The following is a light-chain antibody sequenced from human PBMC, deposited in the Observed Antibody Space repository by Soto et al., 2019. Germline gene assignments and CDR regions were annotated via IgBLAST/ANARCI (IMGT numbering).Light chain of an antibody. Sequence: QSALTQPASVSGSPGQSITISCTGTSSDVGSYNLVSWYQQHPGKAPKLMIYEVSKRPSGVSNRFSGSKSGNTASLTISGLHAEDEADYYCCSYAGSSTGVFGGGTKLTVL. CDR1: SSDVGSYNL. V-gene: IGLV2-23*02. CDR3: CSYAGSSTGV. J-gene: IGLJ3*02. CDR2: EVS.